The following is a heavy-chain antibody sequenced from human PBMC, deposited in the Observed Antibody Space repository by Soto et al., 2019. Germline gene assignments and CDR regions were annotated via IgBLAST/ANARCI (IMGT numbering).Heavy chain of an antibody. CDR2: INHSGST. D-gene: IGHD2-2*01. Sequence: SETLSLTCAVYGGSFSGYYWSWIRQPPGKGLEWIGEINHSGSTNYNPSLKSRVTISVDTSKNQFSLKLSSVTAADTAVYYCARDTPGRIGYCSSTSCWKVRHYYYYMDVWGKGTTVTVSS. CDR3: ARDTPGRIGYCSSTSCWKVRHYYYYMDV. J-gene: IGHJ6*03. V-gene: IGHV4-34*01. CDR1: GGSFSGYY.